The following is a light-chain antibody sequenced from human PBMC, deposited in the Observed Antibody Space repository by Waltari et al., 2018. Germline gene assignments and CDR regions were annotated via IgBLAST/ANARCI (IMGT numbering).Light chain of an antibody. Sequence: IQMTQSPSALSAPVGDRVTITCRASQRINTWMAWYQQRPGKAPKVLIYDVSTLESGVPSRFSGSGSGTEFTLAINNLQPEDFATYYCQQYYRYYTFGQGTKLEIK. J-gene: IGKJ2*01. CDR1: QRINTW. V-gene: IGKV1-5*01. CDR2: DVS. CDR3: QQYYRYYT.